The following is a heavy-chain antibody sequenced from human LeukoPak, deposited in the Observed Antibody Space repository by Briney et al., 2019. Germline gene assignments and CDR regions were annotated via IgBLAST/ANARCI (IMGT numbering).Heavy chain of an antibody. V-gene: IGHV3-48*03. CDR2: ISSSGSTI. CDR3: ARVGVPFYYFDY. D-gene: IGHD2-8*01. CDR1: GFTFSSYE. Sequence: GGSLRLSCAASGFTFSSYEMNWVRQAPGKGLEWVSYISSSGSTIYYADSVKGRFTISRDNAKNSLYLQMNSLRAEDTAVYYCARVGVPFYYFDYWGQETLVTVSS. J-gene: IGHJ4*02.